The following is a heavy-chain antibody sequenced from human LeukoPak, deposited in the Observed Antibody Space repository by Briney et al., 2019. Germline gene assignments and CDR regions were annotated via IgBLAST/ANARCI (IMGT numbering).Heavy chain of an antibody. CDR3: ARDPYGDSQFDY. Sequence: PSETLSLTCTVSGGSFSSGSYYWSWIRQPPGKGLEWIGYIYYSGSTNYNPSLKSRVTISVDTSKNQFSLKLSSVTAADTAVYYCARDPYGDSQFDYWGQGTLVTVSS. J-gene: IGHJ4*02. V-gene: IGHV4-61*01. CDR1: GGSFSSGSYY. CDR2: IYYSGST. D-gene: IGHD4-17*01.